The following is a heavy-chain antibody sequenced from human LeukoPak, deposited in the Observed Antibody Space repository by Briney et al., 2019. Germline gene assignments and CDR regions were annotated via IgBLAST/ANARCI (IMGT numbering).Heavy chain of an antibody. CDR1: GGSFSGYY. CDR2: INHSGST. J-gene: IGHJ4*02. Sequence: SETLSLTCAVYGGSFSGYYWSWIRQPPGKGLEWIGEINHSGSTNYNPSLKSRVTISVDTSKNQFSLKLSSVTAADTAVYYCARGKVRAPTDYWGQGTLVTVSS. V-gene: IGHV4-34*01. CDR3: ARGKVRAPTDY.